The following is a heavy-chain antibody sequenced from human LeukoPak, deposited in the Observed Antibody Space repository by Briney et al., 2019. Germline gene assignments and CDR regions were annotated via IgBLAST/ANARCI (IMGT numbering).Heavy chain of an antibody. CDR3: ARDRKVATSHYYYYYYMDV. D-gene: IGHD5-12*01. Sequence: KSGGSLRLSCAASGFTFSSYSMNWVRQAPGKGLEWVSSISSSSSYIYYADSVKGRFTISRDNAKNSLYLQMNSLRAEDTAVYYCARDRKVATSHYYYYYYMDVWGKGTTVTVSS. J-gene: IGHJ6*03. CDR2: ISSSSSYI. CDR1: GFTFSSYS. V-gene: IGHV3-21*04.